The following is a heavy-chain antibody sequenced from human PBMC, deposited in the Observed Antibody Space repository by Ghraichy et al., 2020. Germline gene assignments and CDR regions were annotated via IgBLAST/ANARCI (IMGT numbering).Heavy chain of an antibody. V-gene: IGHV4-34*01. CDR2: INHSGST. Sequence: TLSLTCAVYGGSFSGYYWSWIRQPPGKGLEWIGEINHSGSTNYNPSLKSRVTISVDTSKNQFSLKLSSVTAADTAVYYCARGGGVVVPAAMTGWFDPWGQGTLVTVSS. D-gene: IGHD2-2*01. J-gene: IGHJ5*02. CDR3: ARGGGVVVPAAMTGWFDP. CDR1: GGSFSGYY.